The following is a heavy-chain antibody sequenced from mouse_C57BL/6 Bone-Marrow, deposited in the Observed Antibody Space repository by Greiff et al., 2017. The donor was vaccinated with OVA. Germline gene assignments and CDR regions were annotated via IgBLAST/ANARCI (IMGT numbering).Heavy chain of an antibody. D-gene: IGHD4-1*01. J-gene: IGHJ3*01. V-gene: IGHV2-5*01. CDR3: AKANWDGAWFAY. CDR2: IWRGGST. CDR1: GFSLTSYG. Sequence: VQLQQSGPGLVQPSQSLSITCTVSGFSLTSYGVHWVRQSPGKGLEWLGVIWRGGSTVYNAAFLSRLSITYNNSNSQVFFKMISLQADDTAIYYCAKANWDGAWFAYWGQGTLVTVS.